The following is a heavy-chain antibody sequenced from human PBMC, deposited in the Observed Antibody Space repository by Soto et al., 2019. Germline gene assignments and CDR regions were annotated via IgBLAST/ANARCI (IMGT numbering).Heavy chain of an antibody. CDR1: GYTFTSYH. V-gene: IGHV1-8*01. D-gene: IGHD6-19*01. CDR2: RSPSSGDT. Sequence: QVQLVQSGAEVKEPGASVKVSCKASGYTFTSYHINWVRQATGQGLEWMGWRSPSSGDTGYAQKFQGRLTMTRDTSTTPAYMELISLRSEDTAVYYCARGVEAGVDYWGQGTQVTVSS. J-gene: IGHJ4*02. CDR3: ARGVEAGVDY.